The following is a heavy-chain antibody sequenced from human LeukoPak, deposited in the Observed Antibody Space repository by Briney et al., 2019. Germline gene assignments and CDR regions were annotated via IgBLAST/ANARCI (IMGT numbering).Heavy chain of an antibody. J-gene: IGHJ5*02. Sequence: KPSETLSLTCIVSGGSISSYYWSWIRQPPGKGLEWIGEINHSGSTNYNPSLKSRVTISVDTSKNQFSLKLSSVTAADTAVYYCARHPAPAAMGVWFDPWGQGTLVTVSS. D-gene: IGHD2-2*01. CDR3: ARHPAPAAMGVWFDP. V-gene: IGHV4-34*01. CDR2: INHSGST. CDR1: GGSISSYY.